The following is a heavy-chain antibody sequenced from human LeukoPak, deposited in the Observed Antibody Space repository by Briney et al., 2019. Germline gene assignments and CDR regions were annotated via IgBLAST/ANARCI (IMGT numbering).Heavy chain of an antibody. V-gene: IGHV3-30*02. J-gene: IGHJ3*02. CDR1: GLTFSNHG. CDR2: IRNDGSDK. Sequence: GGSLRLSCATAGLTFSNHGMHWVRQAPGKGLEWVTFIRNDGSDKYYADSVKGRFTISRDNSKNTLYLQMNTLRAEDTAMYYCAKDKGVVAFDIWGQGTMVTVSS. D-gene: IGHD2-15*01. CDR3: AKDKGVVAFDI.